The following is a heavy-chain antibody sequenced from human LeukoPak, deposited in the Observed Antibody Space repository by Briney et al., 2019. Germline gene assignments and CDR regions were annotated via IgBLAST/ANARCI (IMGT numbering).Heavy chain of an antibody. D-gene: IGHD3-3*01. CDR3: ARGGLRFSWTGMDV. Sequence: SVKVSCKASGGTFGSYAISWVRQAPGQGLEWMGGIIPIFGTANYAQKFQGRVTITADESTSTAYMELSSLRSEDTAVYYCARGGLRFSWTGMDVWGQGTTVTVSS. V-gene: IGHV1-69*01. CDR2: IIPIFGTA. J-gene: IGHJ6*02. CDR1: GGTFGSYA.